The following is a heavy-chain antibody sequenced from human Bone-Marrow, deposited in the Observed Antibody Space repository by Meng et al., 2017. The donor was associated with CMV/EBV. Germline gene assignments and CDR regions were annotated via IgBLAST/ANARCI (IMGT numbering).Heavy chain of an antibody. CDR3: ARSLEWLYYYYYGMDV. CDR2: IYYSGST. D-gene: IGHD3-3*01. Sequence: ESLKISCTVSGGSISSSSYYWGWIRQPPGKGLEWIGSIYYSGSTYYNPSLKSRVTISVDTSKNQFSLKVSSVTAADTAVYYCARSLEWLYYYYYGMDVWGQGTTVTVSS. CDR1: GGSISSSSYY. V-gene: IGHV4-39*07. J-gene: IGHJ6*02.